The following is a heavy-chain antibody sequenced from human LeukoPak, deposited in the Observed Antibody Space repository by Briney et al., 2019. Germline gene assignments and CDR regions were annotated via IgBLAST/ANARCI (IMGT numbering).Heavy chain of an antibody. Sequence: SQTLSLTCAISGDSVSSNSAAWNWIRQSPSRGLEWLGRTYYRSKWYNDYAVSVKSRITINPDTSKNQFSLKLSSVTAADTAVYYCARGGGRGEFNTLGGSYYYYYYMDVWGKGTTVTVSS. CDR1: GDSVSSNSAA. V-gene: IGHV6-1*01. CDR3: ARGGGRGEFNTLGGSYYYYYYMDV. J-gene: IGHJ6*03. D-gene: IGHD3-10*01. CDR2: TYYRSKWYN.